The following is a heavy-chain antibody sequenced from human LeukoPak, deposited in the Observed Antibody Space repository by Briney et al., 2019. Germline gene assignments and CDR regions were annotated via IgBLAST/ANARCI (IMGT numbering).Heavy chain of an antibody. J-gene: IGHJ4*02. CDR2: INPYSGDT. Sequence: ASVKVSCKASGYTFTGYHIHWVRQAPGQGLEWMGRINPYSGDTNFAQKFQGRVTMTRDTSITTAYMDLSSLTPDDTAVYFCARDQGSITRSWYTGYCGQGTQVTVSS. D-gene: IGHD6-13*01. V-gene: IGHV1-2*06. CDR1: GYTFTGYH. CDR3: ARDQGSITRSWYTGY.